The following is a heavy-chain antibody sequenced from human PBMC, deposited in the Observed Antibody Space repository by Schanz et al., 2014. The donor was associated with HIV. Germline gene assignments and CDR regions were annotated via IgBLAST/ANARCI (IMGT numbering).Heavy chain of an antibody. CDR1: GETFSNYV. V-gene: IGHV1-69*06. CDR3: VRGVIYYDSGSYYNYFDY. Sequence: QVQLVQSGAEGKKPGSSVRVSCKASGETFSNYVISWVRQAPGQGLEWMGGIIPISGTANYAQKFQGRVTMTADKSTXXXXMELSSXRSEDTAVYYCVRGVIYYDSGSYYNYFDYWGQGTLVTVSS. J-gene: IGHJ4*02. CDR2: IIPISGTA. D-gene: IGHD3-10*01.